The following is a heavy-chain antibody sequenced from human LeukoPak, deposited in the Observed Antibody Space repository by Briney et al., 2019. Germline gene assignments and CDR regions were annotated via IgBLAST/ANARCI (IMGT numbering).Heavy chain of an antibody. J-gene: IGHJ4*02. CDR2: ISSSSSTI. CDR1: GFTFSSYS. V-gene: IGHV3-48*02. Sequence: PGGSLRLSCAASGFTFSSYSMNWVRQAPGKGLEWASYISSSSSTIYYADSVKGRFTISRDNAKNSLYLQMNSLRDEDTAVYYCARDPFSSSWYPFDYWGQGTLVTVSS. D-gene: IGHD6-13*01. CDR3: ARDPFSSSWYPFDY.